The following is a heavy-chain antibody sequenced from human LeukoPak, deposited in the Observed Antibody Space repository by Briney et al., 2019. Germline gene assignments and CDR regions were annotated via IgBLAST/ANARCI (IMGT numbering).Heavy chain of an antibody. CDR2: ILPYSGNT. CDR1: GYTFSTYG. J-gene: IGHJ6*02. V-gene: IGHV1-18*01. CDR3: AKDRRGSRNSLDV. D-gene: IGHD3-16*01. Sequence: ASVKVSCKASGYTFSTYGISWVRQATGQGLEWMGWILPYSGNTNYAQKLQGRVSVTTDTSTTTAYMELRSLTSDDTAVYYCAKDRRGSRNSLDVWGQGTTITVSS.